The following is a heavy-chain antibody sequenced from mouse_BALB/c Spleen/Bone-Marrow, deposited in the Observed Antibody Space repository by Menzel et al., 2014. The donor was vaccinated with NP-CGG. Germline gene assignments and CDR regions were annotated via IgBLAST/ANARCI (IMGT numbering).Heavy chain of an antibody. CDR1: GFTFTDYY. CDR2: IRNKAKGYTT. V-gene: IGHV7-3*02. CDR3: ARDENVGIYWYFDV. J-gene: IGHJ1*01. Sequence: DVHLVESGGGSVQPGGSLRLSCATSGFTFTDYYMSWVRQPPGKALEWLGFIRNKAKGYTTDYSASVKGRFTISRDNSQRILYLRMNTLRAGDSATYYCARDENVGIYWYFDVWGAGTTVIVSS.